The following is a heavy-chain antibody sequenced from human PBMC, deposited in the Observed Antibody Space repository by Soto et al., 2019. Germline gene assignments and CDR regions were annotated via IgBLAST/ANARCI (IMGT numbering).Heavy chain of an antibody. V-gene: IGHV1-18*01. CDR3: ARASPYSDVYNYGSKYFFDY. D-gene: IGHD5-18*01. J-gene: IGHJ4*02. CDR1: GYTLTSYG. Sequence: ASVKVSCNASGYTLTSYGISWVRQAPGQGLEWMGWIHTAKGNTKYAQKFEARVTLTRDTSASTAYMELNSLRSDDTAVYYCARASPYSDVYNYGSKYFFDYWGQGTLVTVSS. CDR2: IHTAKGNT.